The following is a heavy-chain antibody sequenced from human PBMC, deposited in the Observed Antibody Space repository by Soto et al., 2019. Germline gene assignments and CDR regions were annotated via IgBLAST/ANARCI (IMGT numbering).Heavy chain of an antibody. CDR3: ARDPLLWFGETLDY. J-gene: IGHJ4*02. CDR1: GYTFTSYA. CDR2: INAGNGNT. Sequence: QVQLVQSGAEVKKPGASVKVSCKASGYTFTSYAMHWVRQAPGQRPEWMGWINAGNGNTKYSQKFQGRVTITRDTSASTAYMELSSLRSEDTAVYYCARDPLLWFGETLDYWGQGTLVTVSS. D-gene: IGHD3-10*01. V-gene: IGHV1-3*01.